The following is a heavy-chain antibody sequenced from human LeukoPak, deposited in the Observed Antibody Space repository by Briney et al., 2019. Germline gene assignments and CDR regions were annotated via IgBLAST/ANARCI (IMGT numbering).Heavy chain of an antibody. CDR1: EFTFSTYW. CDR2: INSDGSST. J-gene: IGHJ4*02. Sequence: GGSLRLSCAASEFTFSTYWMHWVRQAPGKGLVWVSRINSDGSSTNYADSVKGRFTISRDNAKNTLYLQMNSLSPEDTAVYYCASGYSSDYGGNVYWGRGTLVTVSS. D-gene: IGHD4-23*01. V-gene: IGHV3-74*01. CDR3: ASGYSSDYGGNVY.